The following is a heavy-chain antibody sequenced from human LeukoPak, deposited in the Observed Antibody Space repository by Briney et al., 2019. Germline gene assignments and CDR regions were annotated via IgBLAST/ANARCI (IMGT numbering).Heavy chain of an antibody. J-gene: IGHJ4*02. D-gene: IGHD2/OR15-2a*01. V-gene: IGHV3-53*01. CDR1: GFTVSSNY. CDR2: LYRDGST. CDR3: ARDSSSFPNYFDY. Sequence: GGSLRLSCVASGFTVSSNYMSWVRQAPGKGLEWVSLLYRDGSTFYGDSVKGRFTISRDNSKNTVYLQMNSLRGEDTAVYYCARDSSSFPNYFDYWGQGTLVTV.